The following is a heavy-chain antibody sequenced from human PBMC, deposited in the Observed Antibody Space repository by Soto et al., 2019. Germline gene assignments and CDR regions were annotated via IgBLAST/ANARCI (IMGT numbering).Heavy chain of an antibody. Sequence: ASVKVSCEVSGYTLTGLAMHWVRRAPGKGLEWMGGFDPEDGETIYAQKFQGRVTMTEDTSTDTAYMELSSLRSEDTAVYYCASEGAAAGTYYYGMDVWGQGTTVTVSS. CDR2: FDPEDGET. CDR1: GYTLTGLA. V-gene: IGHV1-24*01. CDR3: ASEGAAAGTYYYGMDV. J-gene: IGHJ6*02. D-gene: IGHD6-13*01.